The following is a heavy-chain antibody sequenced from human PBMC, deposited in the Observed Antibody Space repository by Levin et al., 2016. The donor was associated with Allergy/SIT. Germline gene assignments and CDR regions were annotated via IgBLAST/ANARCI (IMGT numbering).Heavy chain of an antibody. CDR3: AKDTHAWGAYCGGDCYSRYYYGMDV. CDR1: GFTFSTYA. J-gene: IGHJ6*02. D-gene: IGHD2-21*02. CDR2: ISYHGSDK. Sequence: GGSLRLSCAASGFTFSTYAMHWVRQAPGKGLEWVAVISYHGSDKYYADSVKGRFTISRDNSKNTLYLQMNSLRAEDTALYYCAKDTHAWGAYCGGDCYSRYYYGMDVWGQGTTVTVSS. V-gene: IGHV3-30*18.